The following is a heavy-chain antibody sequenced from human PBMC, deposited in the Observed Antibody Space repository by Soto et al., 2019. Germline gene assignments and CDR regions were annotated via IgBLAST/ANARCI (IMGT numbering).Heavy chain of an antibody. CDR2: INPHSGGT. D-gene: IGHD3-22*01. J-gene: IGHJ4*02. V-gene: IGHV1-2*02. CDR1: GYTFTDYY. Sequence: ASVQVSCKASGYTFTDYYRNWLRQATGQGLEWMGWINPHSGGTNYAQKFQGRVTMTRDTSINTAYMDLSSLRSDDAAVYFWARAHYYDSWNSYFDYWGQGALVTVSS. CDR3: ARAHYYDSWNSYFDY.